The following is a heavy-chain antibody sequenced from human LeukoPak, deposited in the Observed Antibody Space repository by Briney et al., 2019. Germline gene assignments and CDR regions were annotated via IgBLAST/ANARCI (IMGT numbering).Heavy chain of an antibody. V-gene: IGHV1-69*05. D-gene: IGHD3-3*01. CDR1: GGTFSSYA. J-gene: IGHJ4*02. Sequence: SVKVSCKASGGTFSSYAISWVRQAPGQGLEWMGGIIPIFGTANYAQKFQGRVTITTDESTSTAYMELSSLRSEDTAVYYCARAIFGVVGIFDYWGQGTLVTVSS. CDR2: IIPIFGTA. CDR3: ARAIFGVVGIFDY.